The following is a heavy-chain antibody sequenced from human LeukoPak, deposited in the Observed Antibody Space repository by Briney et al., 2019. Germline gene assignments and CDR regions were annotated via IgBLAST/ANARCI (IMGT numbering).Heavy chain of an antibody. CDR2: IIPIFGTA. CDR1: GGTFSSYA. CDR3: AKDRRRWKTYYYGSGTYPA. V-gene: IGHV1-69*01. D-gene: IGHD3-10*01. J-gene: IGHJ4*02. Sequence: GSSVKVSCKASGGTFSSYAISWVRQAPGQGLEWMGGIIPIFGTANYAQKFQGRVTITADESTSTAYMELSSLRAEDTAVYYCAKDRRRWKTYYYGSGTYPAWGQGTLVTVSS.